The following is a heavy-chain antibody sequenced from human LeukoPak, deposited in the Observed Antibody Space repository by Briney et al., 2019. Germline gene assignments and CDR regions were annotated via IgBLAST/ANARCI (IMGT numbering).Heavy chain of an antibody. CDR3: ARDRYSGSYPLDY. D-gene: IGHD1-26*01. CDR1: GFTFSDYY. J-gene: IGHJ4*02. CDR2: ISSSGSTI. V-gene: IGHV3-11*01. Sequence: GGSLRLSCAASGFTFSDYYMSWIRQAPGKGLEWVSYISSSGSTIYYADTVKGRFTISRDNAKNSLYLQMNSLRAEDTAVYYCARDRYSGSYPLDYWGQGTLATVSS.